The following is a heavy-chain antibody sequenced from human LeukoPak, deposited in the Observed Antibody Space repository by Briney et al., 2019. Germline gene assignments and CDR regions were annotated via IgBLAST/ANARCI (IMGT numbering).Heavy chain of an antibody. D-gene: IGHD3-3*01. V-gene: IGHV4-39*01. CDR2: IYHTGST. Sequence: SETLSLTCTVSGGAISSDSYYWGWIRQPPGKGLEWIGSIYHTGSTYYSPSLKSRVTMSVETSKKQFSLKLSSVTAADMAVYYCARSTHDYDFWSGYYPLDSWGQGTLVTVSS. CDR1: GGAISSDSYY. CDR3: ARSTHDYDFWSGYYPLDS. J-gene: IGHJ4*02.